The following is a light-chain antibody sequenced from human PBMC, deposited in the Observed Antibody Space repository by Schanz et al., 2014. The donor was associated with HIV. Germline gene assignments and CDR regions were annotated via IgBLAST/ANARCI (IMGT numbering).Light chain of an antibody. J-gene: IGKJ1*01. Sequence: EIVLTQSPGSLSLSPGERATLSCRASQATVGTYLAWYQQRPGQAPRLLIHTASIRATGVPDRFSGSGSGTDFTLTISRLEPEDFAVYYCQQYDSLPRTFGQGTKVEIK. CDR1: QATVGTY. V-gene: IGKV3-20*01. CDR3: QQYDSLPRT. CDR2: TAS.